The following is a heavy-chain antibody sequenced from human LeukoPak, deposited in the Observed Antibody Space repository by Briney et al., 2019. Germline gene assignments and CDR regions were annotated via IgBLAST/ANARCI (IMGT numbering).Heavy chain of an antibody. Sequence: SETLSLTCTVSSGSINSGGYYWSWIRQHPGEGLEWIGYIYYSGSTYYNPSLKSRVIISLDMSKNQFSLKLSSVTAADTAVYYCAREFGTFDLWGQGTLVTVSS. V-gene: IGHV4-31*03. J-gene: IGHJ5*02. CDR1: SGSINSGGYY. CDR2: IYYSGST. CDR3: AREFGTFDL. D-gene: IGHD3-16*01.